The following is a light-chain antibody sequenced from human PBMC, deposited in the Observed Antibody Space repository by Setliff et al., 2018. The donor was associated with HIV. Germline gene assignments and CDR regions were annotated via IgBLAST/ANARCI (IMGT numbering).Light chain of an antibody. CDR1: NSVIGNNNF. J-gene: IGLJ1*01. CDR2: DVS. CDR3: CAYAGDRTFV. Sequence: QSALTQPASVSGSPGQSITISCTGTNSVIGNNNFVSWYQQRPGKAPKLMIYDVSKWPSGVSNRFSGSKSGNTASLTISGLQAEDEGDYYCCAYAGDRTFVFGVGTKVTVL. V-gene: IGLV2-23*02.